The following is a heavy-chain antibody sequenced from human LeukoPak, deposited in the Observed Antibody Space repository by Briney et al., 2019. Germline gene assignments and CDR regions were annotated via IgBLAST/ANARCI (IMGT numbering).Heavy chain of an antibody. J-gene: IGHJ5*02. V-gene: IGHV4-39*07. D-gene: IGHD3-10*01. CDR2: IYYSGST. CDR1: GGSISSSSYY. Sequence: KSSETLSLTCAVSGGSISSSSYYWGWIRQPPGKGLEWIGSIYYSGSTYYNPSLKSRVTISVDTSKNQFSLKLSSVTAADTAVYYCARDVMEDMVLGVIDWFDPWGQGTLVTVSS. CDR3: ARDVMEDMVLGVIDWFDP.